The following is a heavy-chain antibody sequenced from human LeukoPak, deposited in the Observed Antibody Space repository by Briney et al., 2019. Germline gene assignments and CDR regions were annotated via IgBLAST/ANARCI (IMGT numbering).Heavy chain of an antibody. CDR2: ISYDGSNK. CDR1: GFTFSSYG. D-gene: IGHD2-15*01. J-gene: IGHJ4*02. CDR3: AAARSY. V-gene: IGHV3-30*03. Sequence: GRSLRLSCAASGFTFSSYGMHWVRQAPGKGLEWVAVISYDGSNKYYADSVKGRFTISRDNSKNTLYLQMNSLRAGDTAVYYCAAARSYWGQGTLVTVSS.